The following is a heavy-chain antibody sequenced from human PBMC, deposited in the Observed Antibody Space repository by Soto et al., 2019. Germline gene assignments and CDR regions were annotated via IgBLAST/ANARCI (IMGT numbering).Heavy chain of an antibody. Sequence: GASVKVSCKASGGTFSSYAISWVRQAPGQGLEWMGGIVPIFGTANYAQKFQGRVTITADKSTSTAYMELSSLRSEDTAVYYCARAPYSSSSSLDYWGQGTLVTVSS. V-gene: IGHV1-69*06. J-gene: IGHJ4*02. CDR1: GGTFSSYA. CDR3: ARAPYSSSSSLDY. CDR2: IVPIFGTA. D-gene: IGHD6-6*01.